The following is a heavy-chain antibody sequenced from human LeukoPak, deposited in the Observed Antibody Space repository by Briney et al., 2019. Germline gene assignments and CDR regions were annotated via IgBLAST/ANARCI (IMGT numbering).Heavy chain of an antibody. CDR3: ARTPVTVIRGVIEDGMDV. Sequence: ASVNVSCKPPGYTFTDYYLHRVRQAPGQGLEWMGWINPTSGRTNYAHKFQGRVTMTRDTSVGTAYMDLSRLTSDDTAVYYCARTPVTVIRGVIEDGMDVWGQGTTVTVSS. V-gene: IGHV1-2*02. J-gene: IGHJ6*02. CDR1: GYTFTDYY. D-gene: IGHD3-10*01. CDR2: INPTSGRT.